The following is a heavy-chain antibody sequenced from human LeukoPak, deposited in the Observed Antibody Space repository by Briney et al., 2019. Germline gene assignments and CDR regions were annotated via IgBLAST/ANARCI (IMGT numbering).Heavy chain of an antibody. CDR3: AKGVDIVVVPAATYYYYGMDV. J-gene: IGHJ6*02. D-gene: IGHD2-2*01. Sequence: GGSLRLSCAASGFTFSSYGTHWVRQAPGKGLEWVAVISYDGSNKYYADSVKGRFTISRDNSKNTLYLQMNSLRAEDTAVYYCAKGVDIVVVPAATYYYYGMDVWGQGTTVTVSS. CDR1: GFTFSSYG. V-gene: IGHV3-30*18. CDR2: ISYDGSNK.